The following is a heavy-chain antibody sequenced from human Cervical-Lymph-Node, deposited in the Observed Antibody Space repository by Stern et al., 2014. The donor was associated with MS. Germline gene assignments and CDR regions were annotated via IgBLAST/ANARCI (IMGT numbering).Heavy chain of an antibody. J-gene: IGHJ5*02. CDR1: GFIFSSYG. V-gene: IGHV3-30*18. CDR2: ISYDGNSK. CDR3: AKAGAAEPGDWFDP. Sequence: MQLVESGGGVVQPGESLRLSCAASGFIFSSYGMHWVRQAPGKGLVWVAVISYDGNSKYYRDSVKGRFSISRDNSQNAVYLQMSSLRVEDTAVYFCAKAGAAEPGDWFDPWGQGTQVTVSS. D-gene: IGHD6-13*01.